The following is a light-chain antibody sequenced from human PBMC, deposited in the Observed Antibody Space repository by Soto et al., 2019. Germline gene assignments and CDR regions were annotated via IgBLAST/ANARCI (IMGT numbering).Light chain of an antibody. V-gene: IGKV1-33*01. CDR3: HQYYRGIT. Sequence: DNQMTQSPSSLSASVGDRVTITCQASQDISSFLNWYQQKPGKVPKLLIYDASNLETGVPSRFSGSGSETDFTFTISSLQPEDVATYYCHQYYRGITFGPGTKVDI. CDR1: QDISSF. J-gene: IGKJ3*01. CDR2: DAS.